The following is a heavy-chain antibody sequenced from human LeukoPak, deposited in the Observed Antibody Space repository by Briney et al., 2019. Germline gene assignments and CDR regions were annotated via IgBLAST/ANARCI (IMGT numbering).Heavy chain of an antibody. CDR1: GGSISSGDYY. CDR2: IYYSGST. V-gene: IGHV4-30-4*08. D-gene: IGHD6-19*01. J-gene: IGHJ4*02. Sequence: SQTLSLTCTVSGGSISSGDYYWSWIRQPPGKGLEWIGYIYYSGSTYYNPSLKSRVTISVDTSKNQFSLKLSYLTAAATAVYYCASDARRAHSGGGGREFEYWGEGTLATVSS. CDR3: ASDARRAHSGGGGREFEY.